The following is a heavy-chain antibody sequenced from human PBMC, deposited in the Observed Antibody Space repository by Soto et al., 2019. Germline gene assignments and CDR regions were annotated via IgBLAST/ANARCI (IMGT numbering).Heavy chain of an antibody. Sequence: SETLSLTCTVSGGSISSGGYYWSWIRQHPGKGLEWIGYIYYSGSTYYNPSLKSRVTISVDTSKNQFSLKLSSVTAADTAVYYCATVVVPAAPHHDYYYGMDVWGQGTTVTVSS. V-gene: IGHV4-31*03. J-gene: IGHJ6*02. CDR3: ATVVVPAAPHHDYYYGMDV. D-gene: IGHD2-2*01. CDR2: IYYSGST. CDR1: GGSISSGGYY.